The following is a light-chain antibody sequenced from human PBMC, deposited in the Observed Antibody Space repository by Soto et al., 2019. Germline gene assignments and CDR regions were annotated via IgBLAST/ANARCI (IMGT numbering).Light chain of an antibody. CDR3: SSYTSGSTWV. CDR1: SSDVGAYNY. CDR2: EVS. Sequence: QSVLTQPASVSGSPGQSITISCTGTSSDVGAYNYVSWYQQHPGKAPKLMIYEVSNRPSGVSNRISGSKSGNTASLTISGLQAEDEGDYYCSSYTSGSTWVFGGGTQLTVL. J-gene: IGLJ3*02. V-gene: IGLV2-14*01.